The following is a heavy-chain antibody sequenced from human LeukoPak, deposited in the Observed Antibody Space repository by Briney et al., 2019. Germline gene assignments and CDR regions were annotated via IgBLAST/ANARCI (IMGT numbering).Heavy chain of an antibody. CDR3: ARDRRGPYFDY. CDR1: GGSISNDY. J-gene: IGHJ4*02. Sequence: SETLSLTCTVSGGSISNDYWSWMRQTPGRGLEWIGYIHYSGTTNYNPSLNSRVTISLDTPKNQFSLKLTSVTAADTAVYYCARDRRGPYFDYWGQGTLVTVSS. D-gene: IGHD3-10*01. CDR2: IHYSGTT. V-gene: IGHV4-59*01.